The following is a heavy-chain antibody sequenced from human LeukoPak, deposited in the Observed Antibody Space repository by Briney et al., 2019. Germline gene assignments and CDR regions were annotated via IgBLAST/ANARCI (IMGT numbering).Heavy chain of an antibody. D-gene: IGHD1-1*01. CDR1: KYPFTGYY. Sequence: ASVKVSCKASKYPFTGYYIHWVRQAPGQGLEYMGWVNPNNGGTNYAQKFLGRVTMTRDTSISTAYMELTRLRSDDTAVYYCARSAPNGRRPLDHWGQGTLVTVSS. CDR2: VNPNNGGT. J-gene: IGHJ4*02. CDR3: ARSAPNGRRPLDH. V-gene: IGHV1-2*02.